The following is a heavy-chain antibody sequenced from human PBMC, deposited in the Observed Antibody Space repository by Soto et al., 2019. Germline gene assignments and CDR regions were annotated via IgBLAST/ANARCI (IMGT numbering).Heavy chain of an antibody. Sequence: PGGSLRLSCAASGFTFSSYSMNWVRQAPGKGLEWVSSISSSSSYIYYADSVKSRFTISRDNAKNSLYLQMNSLRAEDTAVYYCARDPTSCYGICVDYWGQGTLVTVSS. D-gene: IGHD2-2*01. J-gene: IGHJ4*02. CDR2: ISSSSSYI. CDR1: GFTFSSYS. CDR3: ARDPTSCYGICVDY. V-gene: IGHV3-21*01.